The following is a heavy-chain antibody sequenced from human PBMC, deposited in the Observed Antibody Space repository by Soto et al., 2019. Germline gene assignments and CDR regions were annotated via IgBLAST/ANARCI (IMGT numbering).Heavy chain of an antibody. V-gene: IGHV3-72*01. J-gene: IGHJ4*02. D-gene: IGHD1-26*01. CDR2: SRNKANSYST. Sequence: VQLVESGGGLVQPGGSLRLSCAASGFTFSDHYMDWVRQAPGKGLEWVGRSRNKANSYSTEYAASVKGRFTISRDESKNSLYLQMNSLKTEDTAVYYCARFSGSYTRGLDYWGQGTQVTVSS. CDR3: ARFSGSYTRGLDY. CDR1: GFTFSDHY.